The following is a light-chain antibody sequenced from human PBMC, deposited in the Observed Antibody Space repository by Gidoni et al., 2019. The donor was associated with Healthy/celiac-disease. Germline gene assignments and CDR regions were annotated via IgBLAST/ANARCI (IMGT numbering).Light chain of an antibody. CDR2: AAS. V-gene: IGKV1-39*01. CDR1: QSISSY. J-gene: IGKJ4*02. Sequence: DIQMTHSPSSLSASVGDRVTITCRASQSISSYLNWYQQKPGKAPKLLIYAASSLQSGVPSRFTGSGSGTDFTLTISSLQPEDFATYYCQQSYSTRLTFGGETKVEIK. CDR3: QQSYSTRLT.